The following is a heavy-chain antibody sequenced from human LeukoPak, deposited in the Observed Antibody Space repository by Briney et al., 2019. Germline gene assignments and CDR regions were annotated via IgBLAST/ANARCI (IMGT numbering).Heavy chain of an antibody. CDR1: GFTFDDYA. CDR2: ISWNSGSI. D-gene: IGHD5-18*01. CDR3: AKGYSYGISYYFDY. J-gene: IGHJ4*02. Sequence: PGRSLRLSXAASGFTFDDYAMHWVRQAPGKGLEWVSGISWNSGSIGYADSVKGRFTISRDSAKNSLYLQMNSLRAEDMALYYCAKGYSYGISYYFDYWGQGTLVTVSS. V-gene: IGHV3-9*03.